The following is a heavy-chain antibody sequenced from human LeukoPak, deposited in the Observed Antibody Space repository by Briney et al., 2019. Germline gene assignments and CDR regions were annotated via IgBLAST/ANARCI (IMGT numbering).Heavy chain of an antibody. V-gene: IGHV3-21*01. CDR1: GFTFSTHS. CDR2: ISSSSTYI. J-gene: IGHJ5*02. Sequence: PGGSLRLSCAASGFTFSTHSMNWVRQAPGRGLEWVSCISSSSTYIKYTDSEKGRFTISRDNAKNSLYLQMNSLRAEDTAVYYCVWDAGTYLSFDPWGQGTLVTVSS. CDR3: VWDAGTYLSFDP. D-gene: IGHD1-26*01.